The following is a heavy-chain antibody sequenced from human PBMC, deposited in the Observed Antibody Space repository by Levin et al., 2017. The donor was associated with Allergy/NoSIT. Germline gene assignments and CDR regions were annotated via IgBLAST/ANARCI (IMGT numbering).Heavy chain of an antibody. CDR1: GYTFTTYF. J-gene: IGHJ4*02. D-gene: IGHD5-24*01. Sequence: PGESLKISCRASGYTFTTYFIHWVRQAPGQGLEWMGIIDPNAGSTNYAQRFQGRVTMTRDTSTSTVYMELSSLRSEDTAIYYCAKMGDERWIQSVGYFDYWGQGTLITVSS. CDR3: AKMGDERWIQSVGYFDY. V-gene: IGHV1-46*01. CDR2: IDPNAGST.